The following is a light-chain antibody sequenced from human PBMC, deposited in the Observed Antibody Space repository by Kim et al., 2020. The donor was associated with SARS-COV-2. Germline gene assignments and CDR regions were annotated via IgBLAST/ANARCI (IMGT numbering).Light chain of an antibody. CDR1: QDITTA. CDR3: QQYDTLPLS. Sequence: DIQMTQSPSSLSASIGDRVSITCQASQDITTALTWYQHKPGRAPRLLIYDATTLETGVPPRFSGTGSGKDFTFTISNLQPEDGGTYYCQQYDTLPLSFGGGTKVDIK. V-gene: IGKV1-33*01. J-gene: IGKJ4*01. CDR2: DAT.